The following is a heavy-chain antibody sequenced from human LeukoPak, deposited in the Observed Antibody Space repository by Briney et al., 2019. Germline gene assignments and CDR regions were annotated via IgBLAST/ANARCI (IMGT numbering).Heavy chain of an antibody. Sequence: GGSLRLSCAASGFTVSSNYMSWVRQAPGKGLEWVSVIYSGGSTYYADSVKGRFTISRDNSKNTLYLQMNSLRAEDTAVYYCARSQGRLVLPLDYWGQGTLVTVSS. CDR3: ARSQGRLVLPLDY. D-gene: IGHD3-16*01. CDR1: GFTVSSNY. CDR2: IYSGGST. J-gene: IGHJ4*02. V-gene: IGHV3-66*01.